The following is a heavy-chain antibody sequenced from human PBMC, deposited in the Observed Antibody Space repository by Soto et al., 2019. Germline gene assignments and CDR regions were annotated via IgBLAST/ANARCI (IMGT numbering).Heavy chain of an antibody. D-gene: IGHD3-3*01. CDR3: ARLGSGGRSPYGMDV. J-gene: IGHJ6*02. CDR1: GGSISSSSYY. Sequence: QLQLQESGPGLVKPSETLSLTCTVSGGSISSSSYYWGWIRQPPGKGLEWIGSIYYSGSTYYNPSLKSRVTISVDTSKNQCSLKLSSVTAADTAVYYCARLGSGGRSPYGMDVWGQGTTVTVSS. CDR2: IYYSGST. V-gene: IGHV4-39*01.